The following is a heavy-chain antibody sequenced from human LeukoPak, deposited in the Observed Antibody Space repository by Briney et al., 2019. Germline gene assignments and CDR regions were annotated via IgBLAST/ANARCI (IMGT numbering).Heavy chain of an antibody. D-gene: IGHD6-19*01. Sequence: ASVKVSCKASGYTFTGYYMHWVRQAPGQGLEWMGWINPNSGGTNYAQKFQGWVTMTRDTSISTAYMELSRLRSEDTAVYYCARVDSAGIAVAGLDYWGQGTLVTVSS. CDR2: INPNSGGT. CDR3: ARVDSAGIAVAGLDY. J-gene: IGHJ4*02. CDR1: GYTFTGYY. V-gene: IGHV1-2*04.